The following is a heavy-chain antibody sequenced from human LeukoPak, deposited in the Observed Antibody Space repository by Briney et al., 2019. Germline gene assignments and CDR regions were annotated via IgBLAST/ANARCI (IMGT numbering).Heavy chain of an antibody. CDR3: ATGRTLFDH. CDR1: GGSISSYY. Sequence: PSETLSLTCTVSGGSISSYYWSWIRQPPGKGLEWIGSVYYSGSTYYNPSLKSRATISVDTSKNRFSLELSSVTAADTAVYFCATGRTLFDHWGQGALVTVSS. D-gene: IGHD1/OR15-1a*01. J-gene: IGHJ4*02. CDR2: VYYSGST. V-gene: IGHV4-59*01.